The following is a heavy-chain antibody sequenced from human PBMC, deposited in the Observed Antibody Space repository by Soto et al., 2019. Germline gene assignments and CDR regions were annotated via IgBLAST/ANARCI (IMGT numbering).Heavy chain of an antibody. J-gene: IGHJ4*02. V-gene: IGHV4-39*01. D-gene: IGHD3-22*01. CDR3: ARGQWGQYYYDSSGSPYFDY. Sequence: SETLSLTCTVSGGSISSSSYYWGWIRQPPGKGLEWIGSIYYSGSTYYNPSLKSRVTISVDTSKNQFSLKLSSVTAADTAVYYCARGQWGQYYYDSSGSPYFDYWGQGTLVTVSS. CDR1: GGSISSSSYY. CDR2: IYYSGST.